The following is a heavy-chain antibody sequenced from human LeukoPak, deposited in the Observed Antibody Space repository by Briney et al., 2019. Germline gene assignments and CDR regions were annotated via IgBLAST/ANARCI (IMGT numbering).Heavy chain of an antibody. D-gene: IGHD3-9*01. Sequence: GKSLRLSCAVTGFTFSSSTMHWVRLAPGKGLEWVAIVSYDGTDKHYADSVKGRFTIPRDNSKNMVYLQMNSLRLEDTAVYYCARDSWDILTGYYSHYFDYWGQGTLVTVSS. J-gene: IGHJ4*02. CDR1: GFTFSSST. V-gene: IGHV3-30*04. CDR3: ARDSWDILTGYYSHYFDY. CDR2: VSYDGTDK.